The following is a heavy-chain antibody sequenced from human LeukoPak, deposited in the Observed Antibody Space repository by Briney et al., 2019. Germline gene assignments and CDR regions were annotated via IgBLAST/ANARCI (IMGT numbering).Heavy chain of an antibody. CDR2: INHSGST. V-gene: IGHV4-34*01. D-gene: IGHD3-10*01. Sequence: PSETLSLTCAVYGGSFSGYYWSWIRQPPGKGLEWIGEINHSGSTNYNPSLKSRVTISVDTSKNQFSLKLSSVTAADTAVYYCARDDTIKGGSGSYDYWGQGTLVTVSS. CDR3: ARDDTIKGGSGSYDY. J-gene: IGHJ4*02. CDR1: GGSFSGYY.